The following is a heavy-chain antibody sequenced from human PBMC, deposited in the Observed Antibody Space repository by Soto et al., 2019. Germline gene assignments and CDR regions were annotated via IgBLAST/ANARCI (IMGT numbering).Heavy chain of an antibody. Sequence: PGGSLRLSCAVSGFSFSNYAMHWVRQAPGKGLEWVAVIWYHGSDKYYADTVKGRFTISRDNSKNKLYLQMNSLRAEDTALYYCARDFRSNEYDTTGDFDHWGQGTQV. CDR1: GFSFSNYA. J-gene: IGHJ4*02. CDR2: IWYHGSDK. V-gene: IGHV3-33*01. D-gene: IGHD3-22*01. CDR3: ARDFRSNEYDTTGDFDH.